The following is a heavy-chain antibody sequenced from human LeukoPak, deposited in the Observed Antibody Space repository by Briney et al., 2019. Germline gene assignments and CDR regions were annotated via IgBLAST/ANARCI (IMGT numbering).Heavy chain of an antibody. D-gene: IGHD4-17*01. Sequence: GGSLRLSCAASGFTVSSNYMSWVRQAPGKGLEWVSVIYSGGSTYYADSVKGRFTISRDNSKNTLYLQMNSLGAEDTAVYYCARVSYGDSLDYWGQGTLVTVSS. CDR1: GFTVSSNY. CDR2: IYSGGST. J-gene: IGHJ4*02. V-gene: IGHV3-53*01. CDR3: ARVSYGDSLDY.